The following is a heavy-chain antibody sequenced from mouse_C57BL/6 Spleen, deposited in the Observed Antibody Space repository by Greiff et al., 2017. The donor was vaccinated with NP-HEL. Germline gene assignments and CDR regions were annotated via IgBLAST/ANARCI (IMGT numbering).Heavy chain of an antibody. V-gene: IGHV5-4*03. CDR1: GFTFSSYA. Sequence: EVMLVESGGGLVKPGGSLKLSCAASGFTFSSYAMSWVRQTPEKRLEWVATISDGGSYTYYPDNVKGRFTISRDNAKNNLYLQMSHLKSEDTAMYYCARALEGYYFDYWGQGTTLTVSS. J-gene: IGHJ2*01. CDR3: ARALEGYYFDY. CDR2: ISDGGSYT.